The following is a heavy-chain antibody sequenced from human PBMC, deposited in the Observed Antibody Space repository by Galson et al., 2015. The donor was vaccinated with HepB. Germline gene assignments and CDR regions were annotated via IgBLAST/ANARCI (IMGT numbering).Heavy chain of an antibody. CDR2: ISGSGRST. V-gene: IGHV3-23*01. Sequence: SLRLSCAASGFTFSSYAMSWVRQAPGMGLEWVSAISGSGRSTYYADSVKGRFTISRDNSKNTLYLQMNSLRAEDTAIYYCARAHEPEGGGQDAFDIWGQGTMVTVSS. CDR1: GFTFSSYA. D-gene: IGHD1-14*01. CDR3: ARAHEPEGGGQDAFDI. J-gene: IGHJ3*02.